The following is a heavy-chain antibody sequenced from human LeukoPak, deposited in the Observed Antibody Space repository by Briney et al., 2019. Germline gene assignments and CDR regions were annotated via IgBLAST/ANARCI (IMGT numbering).Heavy chain of an antibody. CDR1: GGSISSYY. D-gene: IGHD3-10*01. Sequence: PSETLSLTCTVSGGSISSYYWSWNRQPPGKGLEWIGYIYYSGSTNYNPSLKSRVTISVDTSKNQFSLKLSSVTAADTAVYYCARDRSMVRGGYYYGMDVWGQGSTVTVSS. CDR2: IYYSGST. V-gene: IGHV4-59*01. CDR3: ARDRSMVRGGYYYGMDV. J-gene: IGHJ6*02.